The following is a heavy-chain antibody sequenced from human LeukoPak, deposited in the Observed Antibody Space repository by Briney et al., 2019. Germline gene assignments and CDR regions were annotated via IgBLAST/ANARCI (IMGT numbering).Heavy chain of an antibody. CDR1: GFTFSSYT. CDR2: ISSNGSTI. CDR3: AREDYGDAFAY. V-gene: IGHV3-48*01. J-gene: IGHJ4*02. Sequence: PGGSLRLSCAASGFTFSSYTMNWVRQAPGKGLEWVSYISSNGSTIYYADSMKGRFPNSRGNANNSLYLQMNSLRAEDTAVYYCAREDYGDAFAYWGQGTLVTVSS. D-gene: IGHD4-17*01.